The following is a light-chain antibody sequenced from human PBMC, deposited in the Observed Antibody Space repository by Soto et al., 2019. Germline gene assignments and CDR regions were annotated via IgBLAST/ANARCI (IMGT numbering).Light chain of an antibody. Sequence: QSALTQPPSASGSPGQSVTISCTGTSSDVGGYNSVSWYQHHPGKAPKLRIYEVSKRPSGVPDRFSGSKSGNTASLTVSGLQAEDEADYYCSSYAGSNNYVFGTGTKLTVL. CDR2: EVS. J-gene: IGLJ1*01. V-gene: IGLV2-8*01. CDR1: SSDVGGYNS. CDR3: SSYAGSNNYV.